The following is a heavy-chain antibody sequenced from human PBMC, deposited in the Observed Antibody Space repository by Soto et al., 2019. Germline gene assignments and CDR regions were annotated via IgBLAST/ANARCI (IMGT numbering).Heavy chain of an antibody. D-gene: IGHD5-12*01. V-gene: IGHV2-5*02. Sequence: QITLKESGPALVRPTQTLTLTCSFSGFSLTTRGVAVGWIRQPPGKALEGLALIFWDDDKWYSPSLRSRLTITEHTSKNQVVLTMTNMDPVDTATYYCAHRSRGYAYYFDQWGQGTLVTVSS. CDR3: AHRSRGYAYYFDQ. CDR1: GFSLTTRGVA. J-gene: IGHJ4*02. CDR2: IFWDDDK.